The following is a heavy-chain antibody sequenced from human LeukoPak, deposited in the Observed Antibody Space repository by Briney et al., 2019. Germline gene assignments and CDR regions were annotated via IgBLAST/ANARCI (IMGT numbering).Heavy chain of an antibody. CDR2: ISSSSSYI. V-gene: IGHV3-21*01. J-gene: IGHJ4*02. D-gene: IGHD3-22*01. Sequence: PGGSLRLSCAASGFTFSSYSMNWVRQAPGKGLEWVSSISSSSSYIYYADSVKGRITISRDNAKNSLYLQMNSLRAEDTAVYYCARLGYYDSSGYYYVFDCWGQGTLVTVSS. CDR1: GFTFSSYS. CDR3: ARLGYYDSSGYYYVFDC.